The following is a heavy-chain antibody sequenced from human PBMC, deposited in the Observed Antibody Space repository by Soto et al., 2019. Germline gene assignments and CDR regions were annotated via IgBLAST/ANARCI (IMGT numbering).Heavy chain of an antibody. Sequence: ASVKVSCKASGYTFTSYAIHWVCQAPGQRLEWMGWINPGNGNTRYSQKFQGRVTISRDTSASTAYMEMGSLRFEDTAVYYCARVPRYNWNYAVDYWGHGTLVTVSS. D-gene: IGHD1-7*01. V-gene: IGHV1-3*01. CDR3: ARVPRYNWNYAVDY. CDR2: INPGNGNT. CDR1: GYTFTSYA. J-gene: IGHJ4*01.